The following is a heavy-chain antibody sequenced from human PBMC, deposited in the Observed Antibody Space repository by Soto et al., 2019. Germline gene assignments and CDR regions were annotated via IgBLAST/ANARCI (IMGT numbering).Heavy chain of an antibody. CDR1: GGSISSYY. CDR2: IYYSGST. Sequence: QVQLQESGPGLVKPSETLSLTCTVSGGSISSYYWSWIRQPPGKGLEGIGYIYYSGSTNYNPSLKSRVPISVDASKNKFSLKLSSVTAADTAVYYCARDCSGGSCAPAAYGMDVWGQGTTVTVSS. J-gene: IGHJ6*02. D-gene: IGHD2-15*01. CDR3: ARDCSGGSCAPAAYGMDV. V-gene: IGHV4-59*01.